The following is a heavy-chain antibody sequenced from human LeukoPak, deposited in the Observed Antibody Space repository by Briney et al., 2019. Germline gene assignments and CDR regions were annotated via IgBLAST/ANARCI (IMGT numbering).Heavy chain of an antibody. J-gene: IGHJ4*02. D-gene: IGHD3-22*01. V-gene: IGHV1-2*02. CDR2: INPNSGGT. Sequence: ASVKVSCKASGYTFTGYYMHWVRQAPGQGLEWMGWINPNSGGTNYAQKFQGRVTMTRDTSISTAYMELSRLRSDDTAVYYCARGLTYYYDSSGYPDYWGQGTLVTVSS. CDR1: GYTFTGYY. CDR3: ARGLTYYYDSSGYPDY.